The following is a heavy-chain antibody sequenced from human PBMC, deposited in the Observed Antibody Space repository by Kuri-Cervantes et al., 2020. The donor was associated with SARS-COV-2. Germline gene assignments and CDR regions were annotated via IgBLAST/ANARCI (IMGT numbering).Heavy chain of an antibody. CDR3: ARAGGSGGTSNYYYYYMDV. Sequence: GGSLRLSCAASGFTFSSHSMNWVRQAPGKGLEWVSCTSSGSTYIYYVDSVKGRFTISRDNAKNSLYLQMNSLRAEDTAVYYCARAGGSGGTSNYYYYYMDVWGKGTTVTVSS. J-gene: IGHJ6*03. V-gene: IGHV3-21*01. CDR2: TSSGSTYI. D-gene: IGHD2-15*01. CDR1: GFTFSSHS.